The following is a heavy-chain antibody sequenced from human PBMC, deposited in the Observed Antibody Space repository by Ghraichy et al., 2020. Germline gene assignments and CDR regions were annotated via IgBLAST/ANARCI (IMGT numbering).Heavy chain of an antibody. D-gene: IGHD2-2*02. CDR2: IIPIFGTA. CDR1: GGTFSSYA. V-gene: IGHV1-69*13. CDR3: ARVGYCSSTSCYRHFVGYYYYGMDV. Sequence: SVKVSCKASGGTFSSYAISWVRQAPGQGLEWMGGIIPIFGTANYAQKFQGRVTITADESTSTAYMELSSLRSEDTAVYYCARVGYCSSTSCYRHFVGYYYYGMDVWGQGTTVTVSS. J-gene: IGHJ6*02.